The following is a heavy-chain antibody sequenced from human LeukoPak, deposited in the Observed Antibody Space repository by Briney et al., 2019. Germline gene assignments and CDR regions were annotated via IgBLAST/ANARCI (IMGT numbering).Heavy chain of an antibody. J-gene: IGHJ3*02. CDR2: ISGSGGST. CDR1: GFTFSSYA. D-gene: IGHD2-21*01. V-gene: IGHV3-23*01. Sequence: GGSLRLSCAASGFTFSSYAMSWVRQAPGKGLEWVSAISGSGGSTYYADSVKGRFTISRDNSWNTLFLQMSSLRAEDTAVYYCAKDQVISGSEASDIWGQGTMVTVSS. CDR3: AKDQVISGSEASDI.